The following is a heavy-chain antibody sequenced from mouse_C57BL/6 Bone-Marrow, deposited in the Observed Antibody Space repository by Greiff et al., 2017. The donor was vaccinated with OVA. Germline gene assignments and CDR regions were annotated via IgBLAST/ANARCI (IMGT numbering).Heavy chain of an antibody. V-gene: IGHV3-4*01. D-gene: IGHD3-2*02. CDR1: GYSITNGNHW. CDR3: AKSSSSTYYYAMDD. CDR2: ISSSGST. J-gene: IGHJ4*01. Sequence: EVKLMESGPALVKPSQTVSLTCTVTGYSITNGNHWWNWIRQVSGSKLEWIGYISSSGSTDSNPSLKSRISITRDTSKNPLVLQRNSVTTEDIATYYCAKSSSSTYYYAMDDWGKGTSVTVSS.